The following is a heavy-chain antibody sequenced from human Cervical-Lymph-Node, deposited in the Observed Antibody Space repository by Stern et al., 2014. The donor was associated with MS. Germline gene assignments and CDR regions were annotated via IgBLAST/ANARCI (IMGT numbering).Heavy chain of an antibody. CDR1: GCTFSSSG. D-gene: IGHD4-17*01. J-gene: IGHJ5*02. CDR2: IIPILSIT. Sequence: VQLVQSGSEVQKPGSSVRVSCKASGCTFSSSGISWVRQAPGQGLEWMGRIIPILSITNYAQNFQGRVTITADKSTSTAYMELSSLRSEDTAVYYCATLGVTTGDFDPWGQGTLVTVSS. V-gene: IGHV1-69*09. CDR3: ATLGVTTGDFDP.